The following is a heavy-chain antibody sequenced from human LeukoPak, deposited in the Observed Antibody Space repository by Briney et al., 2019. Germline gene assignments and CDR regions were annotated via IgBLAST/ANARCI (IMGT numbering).Heavy chain of an antibody. D-gene: IGHD6-19*01. CDR2: ISSSSSYT. CDR3: AREAGTGSVDY. V-gene: IGHV3-11*06. J-gene: IGHJ4*02. CDR1: GFTFSDYY. Sequence: PGGSLRLSCAASGFTFSDYYMSWIRQAPGKGLEWVSYISSSSSYTNYADPVKGRFTISRDSAKNSLYLQMNSLRAEDTAVYYCAREAGTGSVDYWGQGTLVTVSS.